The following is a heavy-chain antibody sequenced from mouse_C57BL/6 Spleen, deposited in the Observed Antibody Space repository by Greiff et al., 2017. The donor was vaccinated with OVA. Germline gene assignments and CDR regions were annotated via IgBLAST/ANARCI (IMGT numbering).Heavy chain of an antibody. J-gene: IGHJ4*01. CDR3: ARRDYGYDVYYAMDY. Sequence: EVKLMESGPGLVKPSQSLSLTCSVTGYSITSGYYWNWIRQFPGNKLEWMGYISYDGSNNYNPSLKNRISITRDTSKNQFFLKLNSVTTEDTATYYGARRDYGYDVYYAMDYWGQGTSVTVSS. CDR2: ISYDGSN. V-gene: IGHV3-6*01. D-gene: IGHD2-2*01. CDR1: GYSITSGYY.